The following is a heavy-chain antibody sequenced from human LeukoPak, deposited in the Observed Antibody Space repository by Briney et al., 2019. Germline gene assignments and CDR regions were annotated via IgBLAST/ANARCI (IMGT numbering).Heavy chain of an antibody. CDR3: ARYYYDSSGYYYGFDY. J-gene: IGHJ4*02. D-gene: IGHD3-22*01. CDR2: INPNSGGT. CDR1: GYTFTGYY. V-gene: IGHV1-2*02. Sequence: ASVKVSCKASGYTFTGYYMHWVRQAPGQGLEWMGWINPNSGGTNYAQKFQGRVTMTRDTSISTAYMELSSLRSEDTAVYYCARYYYDSSGYYYGFDYWGQGTLVTVSS.